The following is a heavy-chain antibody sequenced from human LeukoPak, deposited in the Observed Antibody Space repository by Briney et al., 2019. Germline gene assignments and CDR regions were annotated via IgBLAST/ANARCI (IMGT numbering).Heavy chain of an antibody. CDR1: GGSISSYY. V-gene: IGHV4-59*01. D-gene: IGHD3-10*01. Sequence: SVTLSLTCTVSGGSISSYYWSWIRQPPGKGLEWIGYIYYSGSTNYNPSLKSRVTISVDTSKNQFSLKLSSVTAADTAVYYCARWGDYYGSGSFDYWGQGTLVTVSS. CDR3: ARWGDYYGSGSFDY. J-gene: IGHJ4*02. CDR2: IYYSGST.